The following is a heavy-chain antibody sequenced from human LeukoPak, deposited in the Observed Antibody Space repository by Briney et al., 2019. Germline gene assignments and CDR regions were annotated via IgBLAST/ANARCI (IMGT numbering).Heavy chain of an antibody. J-gene: IGHJ4*02. CDR1: GGSISSGGYY. CDR2: IYYSGST. D-gene: IGHD2-2*02. V-gene: IGHV4-61*08. Sequence: PSQTLSLTCTVSGGSISSGGYYWSWIRQPPGKGLEWIGYIYYSGSTNYNPSLKSRVTISVDTSKNQFSLKLSSVTAADTAVYYCTRQYCSSTSCYSVDYWGQGTLVTVSS. CDR3: TRQYCSSTSCYSVDY.